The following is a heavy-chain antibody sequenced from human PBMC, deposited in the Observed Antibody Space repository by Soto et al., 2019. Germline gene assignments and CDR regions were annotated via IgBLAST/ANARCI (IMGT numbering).Heavy chain of an antibody. J-gene: IGHJ3*02. V-gene: IGHV3-74*01. Sequence: EVQLVESGGGLVQPGGSLRLSCAASGFTFRSYWMHWVRQAPGKGLVCVSRINTDGSTITYADSVKGRFTISRDNAKSTLYLQMNNLRPEDTAVYFCTRDLRGRLRDGLDIWGQWTMVTVSS. D-gene: IGHD4-17*01. CDR2: INTDGSTI. CDR1: GFTFRSYW. CDR3: TRDLRGRLRDGLDI.